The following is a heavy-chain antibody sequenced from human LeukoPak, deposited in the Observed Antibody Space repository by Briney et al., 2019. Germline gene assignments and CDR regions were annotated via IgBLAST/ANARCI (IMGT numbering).Heavy chain of an antibody. CDR1: GFTFSNAR. J-gene: IGHJ2*01. V-gene: IGHV3-15*01. CDR2: IKSKTDGGTT. D-gene: IGHD2-2*02. CDR3: TTGPLGVVVPAAIPNWYFDL. Sequence: PGGSLRLSCAASGFTFSNARMSWVRQAPGKGLEWVGRIKSKTDGGTTDYAAPVKGRFTISRDDSKNTLYLQMNSLKTEDTAVYYCTTGPLGVVVPAAIPNWYFDLWGRGTLVTVSS.